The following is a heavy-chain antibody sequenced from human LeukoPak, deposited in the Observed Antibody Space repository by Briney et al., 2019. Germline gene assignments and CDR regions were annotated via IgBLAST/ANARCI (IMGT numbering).Heavy chain of an antibody. J-gene: IGHJ4*02. CDR1: GGSISSGGYS. V-gene: IGHV4-30-2*01. CDR2: IYHSGST. D-gene: IGHD3-10*01. CDR3: ARGGGGGSGSSYFDY. Sequence: SETLSLTCAVSGGSISSGGYSWSWIRQPPGKGLEWIGYIYHSGSTYYNPSLKSRVTISVDRSKNQFSLKLSSVTAADTAVYYCARGGGGGSGSSYFDYWGQGTLVTVSS.